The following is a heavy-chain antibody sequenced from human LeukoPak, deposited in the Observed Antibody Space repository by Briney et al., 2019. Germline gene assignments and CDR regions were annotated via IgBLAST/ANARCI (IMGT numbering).Heavy chain of an antibody. CDR3: ARDQGNWIAAAGTGVGY. Sequence: GGSLRLSCAASGFTFSSYGMSWVRQAPGKGLEWVSVISGSGDRTYYADSVKGRFTISRDNSKNTLYLQMNSLRAEDTAVYYCARDQGNWIAAAGTGVGYWGQGTLVTVSS. V-gene: IGHV3-23*01. CDR1: GFTFSSYG. J-gene: IGHJ4*02. D-gene: IGHD6-13*01. CDR2: ISGSGDRT.